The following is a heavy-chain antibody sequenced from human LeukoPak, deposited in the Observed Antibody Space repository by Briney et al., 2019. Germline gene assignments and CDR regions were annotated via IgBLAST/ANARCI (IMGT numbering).Heavy chain of an antibody. Sequence: ASVKVSCKASGYTFTSYGISWVRQDPGQGLEWMGWISAYNGNTNYAQKLQGRVTMTTDTSTSTAYMELRSLRSDDTAVYYCARSTARWLPGDPWGQGTLVTVSS. V-gene: IGHV1-18*01. J-gene: IGHJ5*02. CDR2: ISAYNGNT. D-gene: IGHD5-24*01. CDR3: ARSTARWLPGDP. CDR1: GYTFTSYG.